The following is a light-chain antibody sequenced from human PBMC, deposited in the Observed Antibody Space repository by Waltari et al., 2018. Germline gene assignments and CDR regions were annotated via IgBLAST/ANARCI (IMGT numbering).Light chain of an antibody. J-gene: IGLJ1*01. CDR2: DVS. CDR1: SSAVGAYNY. V-gene: IGLV2-14*03. Sequence: QSALTQPASVSGSPGQSITISCTGSSSAVGAYNYVSWYQQHPGKAPKLMIYDVSNRPSGVSNRFSGSKSGNTASLTISGLQTEDEADYYCSSYTSSNTQVFGTGTKVTVL. CDR3: SSYTSSNTQV.